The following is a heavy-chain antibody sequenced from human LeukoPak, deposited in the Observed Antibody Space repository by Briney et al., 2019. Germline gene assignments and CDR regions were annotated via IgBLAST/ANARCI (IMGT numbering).Heavy chain of an antibody. D-gene: IGHD6-13*01. CDR2: VKSKTNGGTT. J-gene: IGHJ4*02. V-gene: IGHV3-15*01. CDR1: GFTFSNAW. CDR3: TAGIGHSDFDY. Sequence: PGESLKISCAASGFTFSNAWMSWVRPAPGKGVEWVGRVKSKTNGGTTAYAAPVKGRFTISRDDSKNTYLQMNSLKSEDTAVYYCTAGIGHSDFDYWGQGTLVTVSS.